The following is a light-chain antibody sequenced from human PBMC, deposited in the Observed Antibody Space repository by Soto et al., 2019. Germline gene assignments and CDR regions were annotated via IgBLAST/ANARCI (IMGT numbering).Light chain of an antibody. CDR3: QQYNNWPRT. J-gene: IGKJ1*01. V-gene: IGKV3-15*01. CDR1: QSLSNN. CDR2: GAS. Sequence: EIVLTQSPGTLSLSPGERATLSCRASQSLSNNIYLAWYQQKPGQAPRLLIFGASTRATGIPARFSGSGSGTEFTLTISSLRSEDFAVYYCQQYNNWPRTFGQGTKVDIK.